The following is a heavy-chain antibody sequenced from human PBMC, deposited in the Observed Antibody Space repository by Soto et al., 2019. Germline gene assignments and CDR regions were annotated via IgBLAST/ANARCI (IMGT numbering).Heavy chain of an antibody. CDR1: GGTFSSYA. CDR2: IIPIFGTA. D-gene: IGHD2-15*01. J-gene: IGHJ3*02. V-gene: IGHV1-69*05. Sequence: QVQLVQSGAEVKKPGSSVKVSCKASGGTFSSYAISWVRQAPGQGLEWMGGIIPIFGTANYAQKFQGRVTIAXXEXTXIAYLELSSLRSEDPAVYYCATHPIVVVVAASAFDIWGQGTMVTVSS. CDR3: ATHPIVVVVAASAFDI.